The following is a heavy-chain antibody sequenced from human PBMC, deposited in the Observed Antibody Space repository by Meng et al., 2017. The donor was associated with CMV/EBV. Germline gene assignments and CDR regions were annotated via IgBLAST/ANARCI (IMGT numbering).Heavy chain of an antibody. CDR1: YTFTGYY. D-gene: IGHD3-22*01. Sequence: YTFTGYYMHWVRQAPGQGLEWMGWINPNSGGTNYAQKFQGRVTMTRDTSISTAYMELSRLRSDDTAVYYCARAPGNYYDSSGYPFDYWGQGTLVTVSS. CDR2: INPNSGGT. J-gene: IGHJ4*02. CDR3: ARAPGNYYDSSGYPFDY. V-gene: IGHV1-2*02.